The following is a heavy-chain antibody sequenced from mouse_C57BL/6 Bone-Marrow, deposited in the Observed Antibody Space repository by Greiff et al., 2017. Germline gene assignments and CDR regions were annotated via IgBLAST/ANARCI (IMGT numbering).Heavy chain of an antibody. D-gene: IGHD2-10*02. CDR3: ARRGYGSSWFAY. CDR1: GYTFTSYW. Sequence: VQLQQPGAELVKPGASVKLSCKASGYTFTSYWIHWGKQRPGQGLVWIGMIHPNSGSTNYNEKFKSKATLTVDKSSSTAYMQLSSLTSEDSAVYYCARRGYGSSWFAYWGQGTLVTVSA. V-gene: IGHV1-64*01. J-gene: IGHJ3*01. CDR2: IHPNSGST.